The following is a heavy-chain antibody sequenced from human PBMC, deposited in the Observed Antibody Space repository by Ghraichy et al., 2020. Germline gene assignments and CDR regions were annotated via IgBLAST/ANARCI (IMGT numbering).Heavy chain of an antibody. V-gene: IGHV4-59*01. CDR1: GGSISTYY. D-gene: IGHD6-19*01. Sequence: SETLSLTCTVSGGSISTYYWSWIRQPPGKGLEWIGYIYYSGTTNYNPSLNSRVTISVDTSKNQFSLKLSSVTAADTAVYYCARGKGIAVAGTVNWFDPWGQGTLVTVSS. CDR2: IYYSGTT. CDR3: ARGKGIAVAGTVNWFDP. J-gene: IGHJ5*02.